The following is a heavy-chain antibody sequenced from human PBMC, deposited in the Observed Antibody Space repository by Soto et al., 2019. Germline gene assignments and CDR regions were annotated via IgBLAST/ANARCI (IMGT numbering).Heavy chain of an antibody. CDR1: GFSLRSSGVA. D-gene: IGHD7-27*01. CDR3: ARRSGQQFTDAFDV. Sequence: QITLKESGPTLVKPTQTLSLTCTFSGFSLRSSGVAVGWIRQPPGKALEWLALIYWDDDKGYRPSLKSRLTITRDTFKNQVVLTMTNMDPVDTATYYCARRSGQQFTDAFDVWGQGTMVAVSS. CDR2: IYWDDDK. V-gene: IGHV2-5*02. J-gene: IGHJ3*01.